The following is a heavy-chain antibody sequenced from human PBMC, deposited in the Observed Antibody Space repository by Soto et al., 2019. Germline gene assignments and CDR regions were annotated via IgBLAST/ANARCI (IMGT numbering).Heavy chain of an antibody. J-gene: IGHJ4*02. V-gene: IGHV3-21*01. CDR1: GFTFSSYS. CDR3: ARELRGDYVFDY. D-gene: IGHD2-21*02. Sequence: PGGSLRLSCAASGFTFSSYSMNWVRQAPGKGLEWVSSISSSSYIYYADSVRGRFTISRDNAKNSLYLQMNSLRAEDTAVYYCARELRGDYVFDYWGQGTLVTVSS. CDR2: ISSSSYI.